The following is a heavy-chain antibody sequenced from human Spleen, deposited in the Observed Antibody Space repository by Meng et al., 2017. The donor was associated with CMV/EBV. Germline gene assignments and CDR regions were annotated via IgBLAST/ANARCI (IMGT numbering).Heavy chain of an antibody. CDR1: GFPFSDYY. CDR3: ARDRSLYFFDY. CDR2: IRGGGGNI. D-gene: IGHD3-16*02. Sequence: GRSLRLSCVVSGFPFSDYYISWIRQAPGKGLEWISIIRGGGGNIDYADSVKGRFTISRDNAKNSVYLQMNTLRAEDTAVYYCARDRSLYFFDYWGQGTLVTVSS. V-gene: IGHV3-11*01. J-gene: IGHJ4*02.